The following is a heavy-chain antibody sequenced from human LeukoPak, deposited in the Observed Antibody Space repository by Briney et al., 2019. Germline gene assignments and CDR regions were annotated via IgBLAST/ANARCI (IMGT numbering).Heavy chain of an antibody. CDR2: FDPEDGET. V-gene: IGHV1-24*01. CDR3: ATDDYGTGVGGY. Sequence: ASVKVSCKASGYTFTSYGISWVRQAPGKGLEWMGGFDPEDGETIYAQKFQGRVTMTEDTSTDTAYLELSSLRSEDTALYYCATDDYGTGVGGYWGQGTLVTVSS. CDR1: GYTFTSYG. J-gene: IGHJ4*02. D-gene: IGHD3-10*01.